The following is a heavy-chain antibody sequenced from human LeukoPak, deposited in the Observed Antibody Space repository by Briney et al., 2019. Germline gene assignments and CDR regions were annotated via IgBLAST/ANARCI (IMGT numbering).Heavy chain of an antibody. V-gene: IGHV1-2*02. CDR1: GYTFTGYY. D-gene: IGHD3-10*01. CDR2: INPNSGGT. J-gene: IGHJ4*01. CDR3: ARTLLWFGELIDY. Sequence: ASVKVSCKASGYTFTGYYMHWVRQAPGQGLEWMGWINPNSGGTNYAQKVKGRVTMTRVTSISTAYMELSRLRSNDTAVYYCARTLLWFGELIDYWGHGTLVTVSS.